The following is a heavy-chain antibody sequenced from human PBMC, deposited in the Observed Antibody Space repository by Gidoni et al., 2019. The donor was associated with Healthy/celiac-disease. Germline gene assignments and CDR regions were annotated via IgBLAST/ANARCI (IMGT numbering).Heavy chain of an antibody. J-gene: IGHJ4*02. CDR2: IYYSGRT. CDR1: GGSISSGGYY. CDR3: ARDGSSSTFDY. Sequence: QVQLQESGPGLVKPSQTLSLTCTVSGGSISSGGYYWSWIRQHPGKGLEWIGYIYYSGRTYYNPSLKSRVTISVDTSKNQFSLKLSYVTAAETDVYYCARDGSSSTFDYWGQGTLVTVSS. V-gene: IGHV4-31*03. D-gene: IGHD6-13*01.